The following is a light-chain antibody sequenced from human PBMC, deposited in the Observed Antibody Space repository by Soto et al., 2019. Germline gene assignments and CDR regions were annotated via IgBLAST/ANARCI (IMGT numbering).Light chain of an antibody. CDR2: EVN. CDR1: SNDVGGYNY. J-gene: IGLJ2*01. CDR3: SSYTSSVTLS. V-gene: IGLV2-14*01. Sequence: QSALTQPVPVSGSPGQSITISCTGSSNDVGGYNYVSWYQHHPGKAPKLLIYEVNNRPSGVSDRFSGSKSGSTASLTISGLQSEDEADYYCSSYTSSVTLSLGRGTKVTVL.